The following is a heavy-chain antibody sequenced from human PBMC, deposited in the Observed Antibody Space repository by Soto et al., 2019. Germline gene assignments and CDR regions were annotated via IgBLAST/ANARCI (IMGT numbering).Heavy chain of an antibody. D-gene: IGHD1-26*01. CDR3: ARAYSGSYYMDYYYYYYGMDV. J-gene: IGHJ6*02. CDR1: GFTFDDYG. Sequence: GGSLRLSCAASGFTFDDYGMSWVRQAPGKGLEWVSGINWNGGSTGYADSVKGRFTISRDNAKNSLYLQMNSLRAEDTALYYCARAYSGSYYMDYYYYYYGMDVWGQGTTVTVSS. CDR2: INWNGGST. V-gene: IGHV3-20*04.